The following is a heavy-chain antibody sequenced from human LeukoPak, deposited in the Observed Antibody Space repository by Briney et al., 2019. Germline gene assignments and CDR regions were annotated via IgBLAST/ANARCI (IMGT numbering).Heavy chain of an antibody. CDR1: GFTFDDYA. V-gene: IGHV3-23*01. CDR3: AKGPLHYIHGTHYFDY. D-gene: IGHD1-14*01. J-gene: IGHJ4*02. Sequence: GGSLGLSCVASGFTFDDYAMHWVRQAPGKGLEWVSAISGSGGSTYYADSVKGRFTISRDNSKNTLYLQMNSLRAEDTAVYYCAKGPLHYIHGTHYFDYWGQGTLVTVSS. CDR2: ISGSGGST.